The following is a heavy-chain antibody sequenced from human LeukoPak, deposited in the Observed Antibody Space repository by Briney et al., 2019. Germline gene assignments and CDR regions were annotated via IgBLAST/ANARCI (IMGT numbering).Heavy chain of an antibody. CDR3: ARVNRPYGMDV. CDR1: GGSISSSSYY. J-gene: IGHJ6*02. Sequence: SETLSLTCTVSGGSISSSSYYWSWIRQPPGKGLEWIGYIYYSGSTNYNPSLKSRVTISVDTSKNQFSLKLSSVTAADTAVYYCARVNRPYGMDVWGQGTTVTVSS. V-gene: IGHV4-61*01. CDR2: IYYSGST.